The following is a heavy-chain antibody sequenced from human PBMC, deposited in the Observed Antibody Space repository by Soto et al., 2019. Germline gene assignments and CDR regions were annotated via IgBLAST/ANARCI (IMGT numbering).Heavy chain of an antibody. Sequence: PGGSLRLSCAASGFTFSDYYMSWVRQAPGKGLEWVSAISGSGGSTYYADSVKGRFTISRDNSKNTLYLQMNSLRAEDTAVYYCAKSLAGYYDSSGYPFPFDYWGQGTLVTVSS. D-gene: IGHD3-22*01. V-gene: IGHV3-23*01. J-gene: IGHJ4*02. CDR2: ISGSGGST. CDR3: AKSLAGYYDSSGYPFPFDY. CDR1: GFTFSDYY.